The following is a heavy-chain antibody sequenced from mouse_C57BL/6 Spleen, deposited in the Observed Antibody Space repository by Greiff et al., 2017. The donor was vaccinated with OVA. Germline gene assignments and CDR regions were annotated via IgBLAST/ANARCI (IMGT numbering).Heavy chain of an antibody. CDR1: GYTFTSYW. CDR3: ATIYYDYDGGFAY. D-gene: IGHD2-4*01. V-gene: IGHV1-74*01. Sequence: VKLQESGAELVKPGASVKVSCKASGYTFTSYWMHWVKQRPGQGLEWIGRIHPSDSDTNYNQKFKGKATLTVDKSSSTAYMQLSSLTSEDSAVYYCATIYYDYDGGFAYWGQGTLVTVSA. J-gene: IGHJ3*01. CDR2: IHPSDSDT.